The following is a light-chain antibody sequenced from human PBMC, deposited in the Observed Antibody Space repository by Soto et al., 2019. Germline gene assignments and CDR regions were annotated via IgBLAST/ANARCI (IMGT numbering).Light chain of an antibody. CDR2: DAS. Sequence: EMVLTQSPATLSLSPGERATLSCRASQSVSSYLAWYQQKPGQAPRLLIYDASNRATGIPARFSGSGSGTDFTLTISSLESEDFAVYYCQQRSNWPLTFGGGTKVDIK. J-gene: IGKJ4*01. CDR3: QQRSNWPLT. V-gene: IGKV3-11*01. CDR1: QSVSSY.